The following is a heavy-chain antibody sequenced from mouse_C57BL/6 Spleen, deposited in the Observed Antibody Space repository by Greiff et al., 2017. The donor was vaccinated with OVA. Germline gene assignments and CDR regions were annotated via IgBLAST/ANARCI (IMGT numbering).Heavy chain of an antibody. V-gene: IGHV7-3*01. CDR2: IRNKANGYTT. CDR3: ARGESYFDY. Sequence: EVMLVESGGGLVQPGGSLSLSCAASGFTFTDYYMSWVRQPPGKALEWLGFIRNKANGYTTEYSASVKGRFTISRDNSQSILYLQMNALRAEDSATYCCARGESYFDYWGQGTTLTVSA. CDR1: GFTFTDYY. J-gene: IGHJ2*01.